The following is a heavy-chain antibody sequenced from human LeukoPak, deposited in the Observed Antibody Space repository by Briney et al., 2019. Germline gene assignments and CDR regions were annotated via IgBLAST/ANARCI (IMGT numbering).Heavy chain of an antibody. D-gene: IGHD2-15*01. CDR2: IWYDGSNK. Sequence: GRSLRLSCAASGFTFSSYGMHWVRQAPGKGLEGVAVIWYDGSNKYYEDSVKGRFTISRDNSKNTLYLQMNSLRAEDTAVYYCARDLRWSHYWYFDLWGRGTLVTVSS. V-gene: IGHV3-33*01. J-gene: IGHJ2*01. CDR1: GFTFSSYG. CDR3: ARDLRWSHYWYFDL.